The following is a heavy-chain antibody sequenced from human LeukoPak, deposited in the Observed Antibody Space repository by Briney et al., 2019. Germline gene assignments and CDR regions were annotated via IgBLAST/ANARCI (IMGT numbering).Heavy chain of an antibody. D-gene: IGHD2-21*02. CDR2: INPSGDST. J-gene: IGHJ4*02. V-gene: IGHV1-46*01. Sequence: GASVEVSCKASGYTFTSYYMHWVRQAPGQGLEWMGIINPSGDSTSYAQKFQGRVTMTRDTSTSTVYMDLSSLRSEDTAVYYCARENGAYCGGDCFPDYFDYWGQGTLVTVSS. CDR1: GYTFTSYY. CDR3: ARENGAYCGGDCFPDYFDY.